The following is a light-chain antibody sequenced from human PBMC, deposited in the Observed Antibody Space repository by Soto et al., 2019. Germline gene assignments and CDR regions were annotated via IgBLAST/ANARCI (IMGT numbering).Light chain of an antibody. CDR2: DAS. J-gene: IGKJ1*01. CDR1: QSISSW. V-gene: IGKV1-5*01. Sequence: DIQMTQSPSTLSASVGDRVTITCRASQSISSWLAWYQQKPGKAPKLLIYDASSLESGVPSRFSGGGSGTEFILTISSLQPEDFATYFCQQYNSYSPWTFGQGTKADIK. CDR3: QQYNSYSPWT.